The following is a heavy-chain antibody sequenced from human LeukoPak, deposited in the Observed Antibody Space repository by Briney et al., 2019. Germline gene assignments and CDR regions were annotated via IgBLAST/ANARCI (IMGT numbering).Heavy chain of an antibody. CDR1: GFIVSSNY. CDR3: ARDLDWTTVTSA. D-gene: IGHD4-17*01. Sequence: GGSLRLSCAASGFIVSSNYMSWVRQAPGKGLEWVSVIYSGGSTFYADSVKGRFNISRDNSKNTLYLQMNSLRAEDTAVYYCARDLDWTTVTSAWGQGTLVTVSS. V-gene: IGHV3-53*01. CDR2: IYSGGST. J-gene: IGHJ5*02.